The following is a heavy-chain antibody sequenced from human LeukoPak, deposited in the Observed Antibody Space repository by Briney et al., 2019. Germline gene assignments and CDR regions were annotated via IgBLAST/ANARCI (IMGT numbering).Heavy chain of an antibody. D-gene: IGHD3-10*01. J-gene: IGHJ4*02. Sequence: PSETLSLTCTVSGGSISSGGYYWSWIRQHPGKGLEWIGYIYYSGSTYYNPSLKSRVTISVDTSKNQFSLKLSSVTAADTAVYYCARVVEARGSDYFDYWGQGTLVTVSS. CDR1: GGSISSGGYY. CDR3: ARVVEARGSDYFDY. V-gene: IGHV4-31*03. CDR2: IYYSGST.